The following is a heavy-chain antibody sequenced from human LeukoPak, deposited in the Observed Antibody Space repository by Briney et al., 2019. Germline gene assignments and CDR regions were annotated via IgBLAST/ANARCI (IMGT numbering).Heavy chain of an antibody. Sequence: ASVKVSCKASGYTFTNYCMHWVRQAPGQGLEWMAIINPTVGSTTFAQKFQGRVIMTRDTSTSTVCMELTSLRSEDTAVYYCARDVSGYYYGSGRYDAFDIWGQGTLVTVSS. CDR1: GYTFTNYC. CDR2: INPTVGST. CDR3: ARDVSGYYYGSGRYDAFDI. J-gene: IGHJ3*02. D-gene: IGHD3-10*01. V-gene: IGHV1-46*01.